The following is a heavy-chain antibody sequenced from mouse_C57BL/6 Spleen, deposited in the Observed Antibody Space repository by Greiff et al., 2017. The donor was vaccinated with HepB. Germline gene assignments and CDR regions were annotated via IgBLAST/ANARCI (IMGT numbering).Heavy chain of an antibody. V-gene: IGHV5-6*01. CDR3: ARHEDYYGSSYSAWFAY. Sequence: EVNVVESGGDLVKPGGSLKLSCAASGFTFSSYGMSWVRQTPDKRLEWVATISSGGSYTYYPDSVKGRFTISRDNAKNTLYLQMSSLKSEDTAMYYCARHEDYYGSSYSAWFAYWGQGTLVTVSA. CDR2: ISSGGSYT. CDR1: GFTFSSYG. J-gene: IGHJ3*01. D-gene: IGHD1-1*01.